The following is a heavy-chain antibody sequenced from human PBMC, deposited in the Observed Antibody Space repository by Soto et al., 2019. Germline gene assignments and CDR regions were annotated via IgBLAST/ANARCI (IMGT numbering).Heavy chain of an antibody. J-gene: IGHJ5*02. D-gene: IGHD2-15*01. CDR3: ATRQGGSYNWFDP. Sequence: SETLSLTCTVSGGSISRSSYSWAWIRQPPGKGLEWIGTLYYSGNTYYNPSLKSRVTISVDTSKNQFSLKLSSVTAADTAVYYCATRQGGSYNWFDPWGQGTLVTVS. CDR1: GGSISRSSYS. CDR2: LYYSGNT. V-gene: IGHV4-39*01.